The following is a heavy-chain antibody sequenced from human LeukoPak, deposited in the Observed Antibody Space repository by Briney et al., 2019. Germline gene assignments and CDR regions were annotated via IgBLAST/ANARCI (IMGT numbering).Heavy chain of an antibody. J-gene: IGHJ6*03. CDR3: ARGRITMVRGVETQPYYYYYMDV. CDR2: INPNSGGT. V-gene: IGHV1-2*02. Sequence: ASVKVSCKASGYTFTSYGISWVRQAPGQGLEWMGWINPNSGGTNYAQKFQGRVTMTRDTSISTAYMELSRLRSDDTAVYYRARGRITMVRGVETQPYYYYYMDVWGKGTTVTISS. D-gene: IGHD3-10*01. CDR1: GYTFTSYG.